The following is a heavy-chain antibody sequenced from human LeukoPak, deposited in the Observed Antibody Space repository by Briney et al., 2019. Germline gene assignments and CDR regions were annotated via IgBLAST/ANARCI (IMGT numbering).Heavy chain of an antibody. CDR2: ISSGSGTI. CDR1: GFTFSNFS. J-gene: IGHJ6*03. Sequence: GGSLRLSCAASGFTFSNFSMNWVRQAPGKGLEWVSYISSGSGTIYYADSVKGRFTISRDNAKNSLYLQMNSLRAEDTAVYYCERDLGSSSYYMHVCGKGTTATVSS. D-gene: IGHD6-6*01. V-gene: IGHV3-48*01. CDR3: ERDLGSSSYYMHV.